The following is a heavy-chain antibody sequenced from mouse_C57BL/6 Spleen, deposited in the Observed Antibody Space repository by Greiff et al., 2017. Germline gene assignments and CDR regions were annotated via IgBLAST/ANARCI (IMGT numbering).Heavy chain of an antibody. CDR1: GYTFTGYW. J-gene: IGHJ2*01. CDR3: ARPQGYYFDY. CDR2: IYPYSGGT. Sequence: QVQLQQPGAGLVKPGASVKLSCTASGYTFTGYWMPWVHQRPGRGLEWVGRIYPYSGGTKYNEKFKSKATLTVDKPSSTAYMQLSSLTSEDAAVYYCARPQGYYFDYWGQGTTLTVSS. V-gene: IGHV1-72*01.